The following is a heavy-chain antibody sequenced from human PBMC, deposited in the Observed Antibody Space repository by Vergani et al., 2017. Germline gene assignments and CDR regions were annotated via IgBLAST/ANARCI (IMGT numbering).Heavy chain of an antibody. Sequence: EVQLVESGGGLVQPGRSLRLSCAASGFTFDEYAMHWVRQAPGKGLDWVSGINWNSDRRAYADSVKGRFTISRNNAKNSMYLQMNSLRAEDTALYYCVKDIAASGNYWYFDLWGRGTLVTVAS. J-gene: IGHJ2*01. CDR1: GFTFDEYA. V-gene: IGHV3-9*01. CDR2: INWNSDRR. D-gene: IGHD6-13*01. CDR3: VKDIAASGNYWYFDL.